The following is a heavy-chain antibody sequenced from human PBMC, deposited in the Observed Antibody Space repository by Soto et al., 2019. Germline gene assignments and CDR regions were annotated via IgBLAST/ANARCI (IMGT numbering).Heavy chain of an antibody. J-gene: IGHJ6*02. V-gene: IGHV1-18*01. CDR1: GYTFTSYG. D-gene: IGHD3-22*01. Sequence: ASVKVSCEASGYTFTSYGISWVRQAPGQGREWMVWISAYNGNTNYAQKLQGRVTMTTDTSTSTAYMELRSLRSDDTAVYYCARDFYDSSGYSLHYGMDVWGQGTTVTVSS. CDR2: ISAYNGNT. CDR3: ARDFYDSSGYSLHYGMDV.